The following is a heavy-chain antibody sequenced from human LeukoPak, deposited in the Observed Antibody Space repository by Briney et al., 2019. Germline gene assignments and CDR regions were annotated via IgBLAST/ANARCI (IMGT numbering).Heavy chain of an antibody. CDR1: GFTFSSYG. D-gene: IGHD6-13*01. CDR3: AKDLGSSSCK. V-gene: IGHV3-30*18. J-gene: IGHJ4*02. Sequence: GGSLRLSCAASGFTFSSYGMNWVRGAPGQGLEWVAVISYDGSNKYYADSVKGRFTISRDNSKNTLYLQMNSLRAEDTAVYYCAKDLGSSSCKWGQGTLVTVPS. CDR2: ISYDGSNK.